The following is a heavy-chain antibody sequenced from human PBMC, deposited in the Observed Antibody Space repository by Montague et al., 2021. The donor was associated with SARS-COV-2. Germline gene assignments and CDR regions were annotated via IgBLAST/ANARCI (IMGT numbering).Heavy chain of an antibody. Sequence: GSTYYADSVKGRFTISRHNSKNTLYLQMNSLRAEDTAVYYCARGKDYYDSSGYYLPLNGMDVWGKGTTVTVS. CDR3: ARGKDYYDSSGYYLPLNGMDV. J-gene: IGHJ6*04. V-gene: IGHV3-53*04. CDR2: GST. D-gene: IGHD3-22*01.